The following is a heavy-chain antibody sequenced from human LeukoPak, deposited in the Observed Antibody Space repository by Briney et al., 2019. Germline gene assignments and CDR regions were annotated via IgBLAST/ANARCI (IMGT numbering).Heavy chain of an antibody. Sequence: PSETLSLTCTVSGGSISSSSYYWGWIRQPPGKGLEWIGSIYYSGSTYYNPSLKSRVTISVDTSKNQFSLKLSSVTAADTAVYYCARHRYCSSTSCYTGGRTRLSWFDPWGQGTLVTVSS. J-gene: IGHJ5*02. D-gene: IGHD2-2*02. CDR1: GGSISSSSYY. CDR3: ARHRYCSSTSCYTGGRTRLSWFDP. CDR2: IYYSGST. V-gene: IGHV4-39*01.